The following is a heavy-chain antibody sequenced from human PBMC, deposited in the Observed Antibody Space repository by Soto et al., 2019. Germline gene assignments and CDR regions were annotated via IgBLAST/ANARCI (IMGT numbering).Heavy chain of an antibody. CDR2: IYHSGST. V-gene: IGHV4-4*02. J-gene: IGHJ3*01. CDR1: GGSISSSNW. Sequence: SETLSLTCAVSGGSISSSNWWSWVRQPPGKGLEWIGEIYHSGSTNYNPSLKSRVTISVDKSKNQFSLKLSSVTAADTAVYYCARDRRFYDSGTYDIANDAFDVWGQGTMVTVSS. D-gene: IGHD3-22*01. CDR3: ARDRRFYDSGTYDIANDAFDV.